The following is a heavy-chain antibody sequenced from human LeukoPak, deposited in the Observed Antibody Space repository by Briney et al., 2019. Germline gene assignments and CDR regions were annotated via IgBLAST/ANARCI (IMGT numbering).Heavy chain of an antibody. V-gene: IGHV4-34*01. Sequence: SETLSLTCAVYGGSFSDYYWSWIRQPPGRGLEWIGQINHSGSTAYNPSLRSRVTISVDTSKNQFSLKLSSVTAADTAVYYCAREVEYSSSPGYWGQGTLVTVSS. CDR2: INHSGST. CDR3: AREVEYSSSPGY. D-gene: IGHD6-6*01. CDR1: GGSFSDYY. J-gene: IGHJ4*02.